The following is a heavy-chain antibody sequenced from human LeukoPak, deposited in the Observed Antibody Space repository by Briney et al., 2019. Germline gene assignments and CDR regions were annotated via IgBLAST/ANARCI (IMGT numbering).Heavy chain of an antibody. Sequence: PSETLSLTCTVSGGSIGSYYWSWIRQPPGQGLEWIGYIYSSGGTYYNPSLWSRVTISVDTSKNQFSLRLTSVTAADTAVYYCARSATVTTHHDYWGQGTLVSVSS. V-gene: IGHV4-59*01. CDR1: GGSIGSYY. J-gene: IGHJ4*02. CDR3: ARSATVTTHHDY. D-gene: IGHD4-17*01. CDR2: IYSSGGT.